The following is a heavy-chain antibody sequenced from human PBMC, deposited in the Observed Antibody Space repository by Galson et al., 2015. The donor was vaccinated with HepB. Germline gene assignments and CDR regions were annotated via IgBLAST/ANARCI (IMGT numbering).Heavy chain of an antibody. CDR1: GYKFANYW. D-gene: IGHD5-24*01. CDR3: ARHRDGYNYFFDY. CDR2: TWPGDAPT. J-gene: IGHJ4*02. Sequence: QSGAEVKKPGESLKISCKGSGYKFANYWIGWGPQLPGKGLEWMGFTWPGDAPTTNGPPFQARGTMSFDNSTRTAYLQWSGLRASDTAMYYCARHRDGYNYFFDYWGQGTLVTVSS. V-gene: IGHV5-51*01.